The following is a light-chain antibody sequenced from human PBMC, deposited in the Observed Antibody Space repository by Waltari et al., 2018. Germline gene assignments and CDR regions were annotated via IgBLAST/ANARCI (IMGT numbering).Light chain of an antibody. J-gene: IGLJ3*02. CDR2: DVT. CDR3: CSYAGSYTLGV. CDR1: SSDVGSYNY. Sequence: QSALTQPRSVSGSPGQSVTISCTGTSSDVGSYNYVSWCQQHPGKAPKLMIYDVTKRPSGVPDRFSGSKSGITASLTISGLQADDEADYYCCSYAGSYTLGVFGGGTKLTVL. V-gene: IGLV2-11*01.